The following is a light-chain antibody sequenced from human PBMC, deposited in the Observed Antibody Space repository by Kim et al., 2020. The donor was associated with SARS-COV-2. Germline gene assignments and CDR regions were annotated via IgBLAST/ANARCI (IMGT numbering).Light chain of an antibody. CDR1: QSLVHHHGNTY. Sequence: QPASISCRSSQSLVHHHGNTYLSWLHQRPGQPPRLLIYQISNRFSGVPDRFSGSGAGTDFTLTINRVEPEDVGVYFCIQATVFPRTFGQGTKLEI. J-gene: IGKJ2*01. V-gene: IGKV2-24*01. CDR3: IQATVFPRT. CDR2: QIS.